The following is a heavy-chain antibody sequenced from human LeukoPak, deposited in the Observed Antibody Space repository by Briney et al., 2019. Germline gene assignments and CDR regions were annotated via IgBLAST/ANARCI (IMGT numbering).Heavy chain of an antibody. Sequence: ETLSLTCTVSGGSISSYYWSWIRQPPGKGLEWVSAISGSGGSTYYADSVKGRFTISRDNSKNTLYLQMNSLRAEDTAVYYCATPGVRDYYYYLDVWGTGTTVTVSS. V-gene: IGHV3-23*01. CDR2: ISGSGGST. CDR1: GGSISSYY. D-gene: IGHD2-21*01. CDR3: ATPGVRDYYYYLDV. J-gene: IGHJ6*03.